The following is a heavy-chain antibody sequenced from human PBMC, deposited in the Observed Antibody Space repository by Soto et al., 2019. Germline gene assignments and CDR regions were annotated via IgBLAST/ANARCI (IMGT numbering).Heavy chain of an antibody. CDR1: GYSISSGHY. D-gene: IGHD5-12*01. Sequence: TSETLSLTCAVSGYSISSGHYWGWLRQPPGKGLEWIGHMYHSGSMYYNPSLQSRVTISIDTSKNEFSLKLTSVTAADTAVYYCAREKGYISGPKNFDYWGQGTLVTVSS. V-gene: IGHV4-38-2*02. J-gene: IGHJ4*02. CDR3: AREKGYISGPKNFDY. CDR2: MYHSGSM.